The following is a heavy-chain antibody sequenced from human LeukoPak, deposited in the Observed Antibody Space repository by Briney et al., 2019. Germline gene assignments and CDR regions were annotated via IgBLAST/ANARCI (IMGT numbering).Heavy chain of an antibody. J-gene: IGHJ4*02. D-gene: IGHD4-17*01. CDR3: ARGRAVTKKIDY. CDR2: IIPILGIA. CDR1: GGTFSSYA. V-gene: IGHV1-69*04. Sequence: ASVKVSCKASGGTFSSYAISWVRQAPGQGLEWMGRIIPILGIANYAQKFQGRVTITADESTSTGYMELSSLRSEDTAVYYCARGRAVTKKIDYWGQGTLVTVSS.